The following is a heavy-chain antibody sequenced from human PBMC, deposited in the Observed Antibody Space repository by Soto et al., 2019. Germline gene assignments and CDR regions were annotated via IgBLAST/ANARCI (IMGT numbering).Heavy chain of an antibody. D-gene: IGHD6-13*01. Sequence: QVQLVASGGGMVQPGRSLRLSCAASGFTFSNYHMHWVRQAPGKGLEWVAVIWNDATNKFYADSVKGRFTISRDNSKNTLYLQMNSLRAEDTAVYYCARIGSWALNFDYWGQGTLVTVSS. J-gene: IGHJ4*02. CDR1: GFTFSNYH. CDR2: IWNDATNK. V-gene: IGHV3-33*01. CDR3: ARIGSWALNFDY.